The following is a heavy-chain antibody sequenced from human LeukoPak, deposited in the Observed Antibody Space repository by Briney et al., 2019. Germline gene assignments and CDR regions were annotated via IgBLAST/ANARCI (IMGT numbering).Heavy chain of an antibody. V-gene: IGHV4-34*01. CDR2: INHSGST. D-gene: IGHD6-13*01. CDR1: GGSFSGYY. CDR3: ARAAAAKVAGWFDP. J-gene: IGHJ5*02. Sequence: SETLSLTCAVYGGSFSGYYWSWIRQPPGKGLEWIGEINHSGSTNYNPSLKSRVTISVDTSKNQFYLKLSSVTAADTAVYYCARAAAAKVAGWFDPWGQGTLVTVSS.